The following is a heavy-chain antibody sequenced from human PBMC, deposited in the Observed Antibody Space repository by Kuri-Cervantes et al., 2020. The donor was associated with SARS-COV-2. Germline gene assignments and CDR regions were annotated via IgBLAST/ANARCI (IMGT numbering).Heavy chain of an antibody. D-gene: IGHD6-19*01. CDR2: TIPIFGTA. V-gene: IGHV1-69*13. Sequence: SVKVSCKASGGTFSSYAISWVRQAPGQGLEWMGGTIPIFGTANYAQKFQGRVTITADESTSTAYMELSSLRSEDTAVYYCARAGVAGYSGGWNPYYYYGMDVWGQGTTVTVSS. J-gene: IGHJ6*02. CDR3: ARAGVAGYSGGWNPYYYYGMDV. CDR1: GGTFSSYA.